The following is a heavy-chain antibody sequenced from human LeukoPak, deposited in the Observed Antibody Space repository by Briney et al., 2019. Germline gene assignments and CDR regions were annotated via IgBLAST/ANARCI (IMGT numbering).Heavy chain of an antibody. D-gene: IGHD6-19*01. CDR3: AVYSGGCSGGWYALDC. CDR2: FNWNDENK. CDR1: EFTFGDYA. V-gene: IGHV3-20*04. Sequence: GGSLRLSCGASEFTFGDYAMSWVRQATGKGLEWVSGFNWNDENKYYADSVKGRFTIYRDNAKNGLFLQRNSVSVEDTFLYYCAVYSGGCSGGWYALDCWGRGTLVTVSS. J-gene: IGHJ4*02.